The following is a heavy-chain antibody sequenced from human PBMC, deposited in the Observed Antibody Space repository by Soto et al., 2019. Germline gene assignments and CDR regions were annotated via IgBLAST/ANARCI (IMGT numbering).Heavy chain of an antibody. J-gene: IGHJ4*02. CDR3: ARRCSGCSLFDY. CDR1: GYSFSIFW. D-gene: IGHD6-19*01. V-gene: IGHV5-51*01. CDR2: IYPGDSDT. Sequence: GESLKISCKGSGYSFSIFWVAWVRQMPGKGLEWMGIIYPGDSDTRYSPSFQGQVTISADKSISTAYLQWSSLKASDTAMYYCARRCSGCSLFDYWGPGTLVTVSS.